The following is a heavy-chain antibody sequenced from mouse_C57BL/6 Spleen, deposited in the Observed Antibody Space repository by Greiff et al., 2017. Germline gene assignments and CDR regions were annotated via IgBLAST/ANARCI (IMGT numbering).Heavy chain of an antibody. V-gene: IGHV5-17*01. J-gene: IGHJ2*01. CDR2: ISSGSSTI. CDR1: GFTFSDYG. Sequence: DVMLVESGGGLVKPGGSLNLSCAASGFTFSDYGMHWVRQAPEKGLEWVAYISSGSSTIYYADTVKGRFTISRENAKNTLFLQMTSLRSEDTAMYYCARRSSYYFDYWGQGTTLTVSA. D-gene: IGHD1-1*01. CDR3: ARRSSYYFDY.